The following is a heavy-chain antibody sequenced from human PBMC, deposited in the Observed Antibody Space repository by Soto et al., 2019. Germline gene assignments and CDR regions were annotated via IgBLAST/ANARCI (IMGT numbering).Heavy chain of an antibody. Sequence: EVQLIESGGGLVQPGTSLRVSCAASGFTFHEYAMHWVRQATGKCLEWVSGISSDGDTIAYADSVQGRFTVFRDNAKNSLYLQMNSLRAEDTALYYCTKGGYDLIYYFGMDVWGQGTTVTVSS. CDR2: ISSDGDTI. V-gene: IGHV3-9*01. CDR1: GFTFHEYA. J-gene: IGHJ6*02. CDR3: TKGGYDLIYYFGMDV. D-gene: IGHD5-12*01.